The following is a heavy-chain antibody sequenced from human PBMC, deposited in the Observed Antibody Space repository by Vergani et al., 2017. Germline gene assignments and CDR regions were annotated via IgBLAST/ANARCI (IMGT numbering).Heavy chain of an antibody. V-gene: IGHV4-38-2*01. J-gene: IGHJ4*02. Sequence: VQLVESGGGFVQPGESLKLSCATSGFTFTDSAIHWVRQTSGKGLGWIGSIYYSGSTYYNPSLKSRVTISVDTSKNQFSQKLRPVTAKEPAVYYCARRTTLVRGVLEIARYYFDDWGQGSLVTVSS. CDR3: ARRTTLVRGVLEIARYYFDD. CDR2: IYYSGST. CDR1: GFTFTDSA. D-gene: IGHD3-10*01.